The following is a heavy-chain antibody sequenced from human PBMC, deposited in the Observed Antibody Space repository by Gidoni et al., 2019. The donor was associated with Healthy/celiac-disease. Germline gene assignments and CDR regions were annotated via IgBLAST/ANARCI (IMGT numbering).Heavy chain of an antibody. Sequence: QVQLLQSGPEVQKPGASVKSSCMASGYPFTSYDSNWVRQATGQRLEWLGRMNPNSGNKGYAKRYQGRVTMTRNTSISTAYMELSSLRSEDTAVYNCARGGTEHYYDSTRSPDYWGQGTLVTVSS. V-gene: IGHV1-8*01. CDR3: ARGGTEHYYDSTRSPDY. CDR2: MNPNSGNK. J-gene: IGHJ4*02. CDR1: GYPFTSYD. D-gene: IGHD3-22*01.